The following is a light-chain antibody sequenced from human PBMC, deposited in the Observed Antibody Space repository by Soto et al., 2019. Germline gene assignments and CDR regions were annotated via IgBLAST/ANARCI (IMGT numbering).Light chain of an antibody. V-gene: IGLV2-8*01. J-gene: IGLJ3*02. Sequence: QSALTQPPSASGSPGQSVTLSCTGTSNDIGGYNYVSWYQQHPGEAPKLMIYEVSKRPSGVPDRFSGSQSGNTASLTVSGLQAEDEADYYCSSYAGTDNLLFGGGTKVTVL. CDR3: SSYAGTDNLL. CDR1: SNDIGGYNY. CDR2: EVS.